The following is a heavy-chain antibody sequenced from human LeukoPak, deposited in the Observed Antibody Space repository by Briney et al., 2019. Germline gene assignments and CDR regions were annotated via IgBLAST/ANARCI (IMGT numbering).Heavy chain of an antibody. Sequence: SVKVSCKASGGTFSSYAISWVRQAPGQGLEWMGRIIPIFGTANYAQKFQGRVTITADESTSTAYMELSSLRSEDTAVYYCARAFVDYCSSTSCYSAYYMDVWGKGTTVTVSS. CDR1: GGTFSSYA. J-gene: IGHJ6*03. CDR2: IIPIFGTA. D-gene: IGHD2-2*01. V-gene: IGHV1-69*13. CDR3: ARAFVDYCSSTSCYSAYYMDV.